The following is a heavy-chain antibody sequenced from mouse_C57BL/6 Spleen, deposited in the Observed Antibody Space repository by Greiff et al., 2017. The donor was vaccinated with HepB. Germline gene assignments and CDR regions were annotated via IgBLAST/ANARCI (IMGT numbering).Heavy chain of an antibody. D-gene: IGHD4-1*01. Sequence: VESGGGLVKPGGSLKLSCAASGFTFSDYGMHWVRQAPEKGLEWVAYISSGSSTIYYADTVKGRFTISRDNAKNTLFLQMTSLRSEDTAMYYCARTGTGGYWYFDVWGTGTTVTVSS. CDR1: GFTFSDYG. V-gene: IGHV5-17*01. J-gene: IGHJ1*03. CDR2: ISSGSSTI. CDR3: ARTGTGGYWYFDV.